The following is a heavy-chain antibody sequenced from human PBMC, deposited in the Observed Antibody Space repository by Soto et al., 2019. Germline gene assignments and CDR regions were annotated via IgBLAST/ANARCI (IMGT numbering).Heavy chain of an antibody. D-gene: IGHD4-17*01. J-gene: IGHJ2*01. V-gene: IGHV1-69*01. CDR1: GGTFSSYA. CDR3: ATSTTVRDYWYFDL. Sequence: QVQLVQSGAEVKKPGSSVKVSCKASGGTFSSYAISWGRQAPGQGLEWMGGIIPIYGTANYATKVQGRVTITADEYTSTAYMELSSLRSEDTAVYYCATSTTVRDYWYFDLWGRGTLVTVSS. CDR2: IIPIYGTA.